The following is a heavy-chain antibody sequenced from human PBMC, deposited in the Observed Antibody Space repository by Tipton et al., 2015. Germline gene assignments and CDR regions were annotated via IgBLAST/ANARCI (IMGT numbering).Heavy chain of an antibody. CDR1: GFTFSVYA. Sequence: SLRLSCAASGFTFSVYAMHWVRQAPGKGLEWVAVIWYDGSYRYYADSVQGRFSITRDNSKNTLYLQMTSLRADDTAVYYCARDPNDYNDRSGYYYPQYYFDYWGQGTLVTVSS. V-gene: IGHV3-33*01. J-gene: IGHJ4*02. CDR3: ARDPNDYNDRSGYYYPQYYFDY. D-gene: IGHD3-22*01. CDR2: IWYDGSYR.